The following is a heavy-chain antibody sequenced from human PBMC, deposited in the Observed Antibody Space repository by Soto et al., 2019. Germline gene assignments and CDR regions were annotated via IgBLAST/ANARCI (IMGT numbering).Heavy chain of an antibody. V-gene: IGHV4-34*01. Sequence: QVQLQQWGAGLLKPSETLSLTCAVYGGSFSGYYWSWIRQPPGKGLEWIGEINHSGSTNYNPSLKGRVTISVDTSKIQFSLKLTSVTAADTAVFYCARRAGDYDYWGQGTLVTVSS. D-gene: IGHD4-17*01. CDR3: ARRAGDYDY. J-gene: IGHJ4*02. CDR1: GGSFSGYY. CDR2: INHSGST.